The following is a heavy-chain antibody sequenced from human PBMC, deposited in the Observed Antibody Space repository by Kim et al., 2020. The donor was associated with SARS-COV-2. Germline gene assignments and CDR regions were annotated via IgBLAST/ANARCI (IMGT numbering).Heavy chain of an antibody. Sequence: TYHNPSRKGRVPISVDTSKNQCSLKLSSVTAADTAVYYCARLSGYSKLDYWGQGTLVTVSS. CDR2: T. J-gene: IGHJ4*02. D-gene: IGHD3-22*01. CDR3: ARLSGYSKLDY. V-gene: IGHV4-39*01.